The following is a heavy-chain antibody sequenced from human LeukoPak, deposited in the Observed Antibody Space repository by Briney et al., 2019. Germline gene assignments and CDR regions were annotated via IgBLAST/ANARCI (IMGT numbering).Heavy chain of an antibody. CDR2: IHYSGST. CDR3: ARDRSSSSFDP. Sequence: KPSETLSLTCTVSGGSISSSSYYWGWIRQPPGKGLEWIGSIHYSGSTYYNPSLKSRVTISVDTSKNQFSLKLSSVTAADTAVYYCARDRSSSSFDPWGQGTLVTVSS. CDR1: GGSISSSSYY. V-gene: IGHV4-39*07. D-gene: IGHD6-6*01. J-gene: IGHJ5*02.